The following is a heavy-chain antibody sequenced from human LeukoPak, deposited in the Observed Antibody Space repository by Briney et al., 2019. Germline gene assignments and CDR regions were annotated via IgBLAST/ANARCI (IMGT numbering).Heavy chain of an antibody. D-gene: IGHD5-12*01. J-gene: IGHJ4*02. CDR1: GFTFSSYS. V-gene: IGHV3-48*01. Sequence: QSGGSLGLSCAASGFTFSSYSMNWVRQAPGKGLEWVSYISSSSTIYYADSVKGRFTISRDNAKNSLYLQMNSLRAEDTAVYYCASGSSRDYWGQGTLVTVSS. CDR3: ASGSSRDY. CDR2: ISSSSTI.